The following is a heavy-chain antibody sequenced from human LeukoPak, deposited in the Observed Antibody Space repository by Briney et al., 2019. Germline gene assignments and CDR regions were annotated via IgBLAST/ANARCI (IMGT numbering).Heavy chain of an antibody. V-gene: IGHV3-30*04. J-gene: IGHJ6*03. Sequence: GGSLRLCCAASGFTFITYAMHWVRQAPGKGLEWVAVISFDGSTKYYADSVKGRFTMSIDNSKNTLYLQMNSLRVEDTAVYYCARGSSTNCYGGNCFYYYMAVWGKGTTVTVSS. CDR3: ARGSSTNCYGGNCFYYYMAV. CDR1: GFTFITYA. CDR2: ISFDGSTK. D-gene: IGHD2-2*01.